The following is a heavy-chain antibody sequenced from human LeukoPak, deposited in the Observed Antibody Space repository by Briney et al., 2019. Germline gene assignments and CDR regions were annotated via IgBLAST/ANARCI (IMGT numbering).Heavy chain of an antibody. CDR1: GFTFSSYA. CDR2: ISSNGGST. J-gene: IGHJ4*02. Sequence: PGGSLRLSCSASGFTFSSYAMHWVRQAPGKGLEYVSAISSNGGSTYYADSVKGRFAISRDNSKNTLYLQMSSLRAEDTAVYYCVKGLDYVSPNYFDYWGQGTLVTVSS. D-gene: IGHD3-16*01. V-gene: IGHV3-64D*09. CDR3: VKGLDYVSPNYFDY.